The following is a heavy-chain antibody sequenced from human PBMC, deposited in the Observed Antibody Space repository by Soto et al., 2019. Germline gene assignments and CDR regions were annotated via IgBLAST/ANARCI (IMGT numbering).Heavy chain of an antibody. CDR1: GYTFTSYY. CDR2: INPSGGST. J-gene: IGHJ4*02. V-gene: IGHV1-46*01. CDR3: ARDIGIVAREYYFDY. Sequence: GASVKVSCKASGYTFTSYYMHWVRQAPGQGLEWMGIINPSGGSTSYAQKFQGRVTMTRDTSTSTVYMELSSLRSEDTAVYYCARDIGIVAREYYFDYWGQGTLVTVSS. D-gene: IGHD6-6*01.